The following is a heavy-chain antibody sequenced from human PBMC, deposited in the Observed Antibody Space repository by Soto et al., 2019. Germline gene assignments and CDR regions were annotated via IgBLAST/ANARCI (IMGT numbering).Heavy chain of an antibody. J-gene: IGHJ6*02. V-gene: IGHV4-34*01. CDR1: CGSFIGYY. CDR3: ARERARAYYYYYGMDV. Sequence: SETLSLTCAFYCGSFIGYYWSWIRQPPGKGLEWIGEINHSGSTNYNPSLKSRVTISVDTSKNQFSLKLSSVTAADTAVYYCARERARAYYYYYGMDVWGQGTTVTVSS. CDR2: INHSGST.